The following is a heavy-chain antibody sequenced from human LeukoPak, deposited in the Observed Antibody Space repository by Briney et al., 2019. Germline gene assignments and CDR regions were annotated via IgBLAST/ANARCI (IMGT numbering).Heavy chain of an antibody. V-gene: IGHV4-34*01. Sequence: SETLSLTCAVYGGSFSGYYWSWIRQPPGKGLEWIGEINHSGSTNYNPSLKRRVTISVDTSKNQFSLKLSSVTAADTAVYYCARGWAGVIRVYYYMDVWGKGTTVTVSS. D-gene: IGHD3-10*01. CDR1: GGSFSGYY. J-gene: IGHJ6*03. CDR3: ARGWAGVIRVYYYMDV. CDR2: INHSGST.